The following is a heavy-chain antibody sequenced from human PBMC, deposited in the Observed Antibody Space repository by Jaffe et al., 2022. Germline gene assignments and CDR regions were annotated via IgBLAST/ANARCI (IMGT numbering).Heavy chain of an antibody. D-gene: IGHD3-3*01. V-gene: IGHV4-34*01. CDR3: ARGLRITIFGVVTVYNWFDP. CDR2: INHSGST. CDR1: GGSFSGYY. J-gene: IGHJ5*02. Sequence: QVQLQQWGAGLLKPSETLSLTCAVYGGSFSGYYWSWIRQPPGKGLEWIGEINHSGSTNYNPSLKSRVTISVDTSKNQFSLKLSSVTAADTAVYYCARGLRITIFGVVTVYNWFDPWGQGTLVTVSS.